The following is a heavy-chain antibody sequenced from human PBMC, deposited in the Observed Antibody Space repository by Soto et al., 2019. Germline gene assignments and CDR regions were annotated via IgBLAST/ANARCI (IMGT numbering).Heavy chain of an antibody. CDR1: GGTFSSYA. J-gene: IGHJ5*02. Sequence: GASVKVSCKASGGTFSSYAISWVRQAPGQGLEWMGGIIPIFGTANYAQKFQDRVTITADESTSTAYMELSSLRSEDTAVYYCARDLPRETGIAVGWGTLDPWGQGTLVTVSS. D-gene: IGHD6-19*01. V-gene: IGHV1-69*13. CDR3: ARDLPRETGIAVGWGTLDP. CDR2: IIPIFGTA.